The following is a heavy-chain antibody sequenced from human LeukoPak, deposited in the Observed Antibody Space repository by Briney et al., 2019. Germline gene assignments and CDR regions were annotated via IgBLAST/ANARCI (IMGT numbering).Heavy chain of an antibody. Sequence: PSETLSLTCTVSGGSISSYYWSWIRQPPGKGLEWIGYIYYSGSTNYNPSLKSRVTISVDTSKNQFSLKLSSVTAADTAVYYCARVGIQLWYFDYWGQGTLVTVSS. CDR3: ARVGIQLWYFDY. CDR2: IYYSGST. J-gene: IGHJ4*02. D-gene: IGHD5-18*01. V-gene: IGHV4-59*12. CDR1: GGSISSYY.